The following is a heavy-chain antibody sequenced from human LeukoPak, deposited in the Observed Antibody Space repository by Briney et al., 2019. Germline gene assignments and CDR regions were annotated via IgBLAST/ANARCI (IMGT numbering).Heavy chain of an antibody. CDR2: IRSKASNYAT. Sequence: GGSLRLSCAASGFTFSGSAMHWVRQASGKGLEWVGRIRSKASNYATAYAASVKGRFTISRDNSKNTLYLQMNSLRAEDTAVYYCAKAARTVTTPLSGFDYWGQGTLVTVSS. J-gene: IGHJ4*02. D-gene: IGHD4-17*01. V-gene: IGHV3-73*01. CDR1: GFTFSGSA. CDR3: AKAARTVTTPLSGFDY.